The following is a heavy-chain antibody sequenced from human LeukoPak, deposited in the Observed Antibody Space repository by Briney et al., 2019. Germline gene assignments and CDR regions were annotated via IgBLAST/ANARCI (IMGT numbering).Heavy chain of an antibody. D-gene: IGHD4-11*01. CDR3: GRDPNGNYVGAFEF. V-gene: IGHV3-23*01. Sequence: GGSLRLSCVASDFTFPNYAMTWVRLAPGKGLEWVSSIGGSGSNTNYADSVRGRFTVSRDNSKNTLYLQMNSLRAEDTAVYYCGRDPNGNYVGAFEFWGQGTLVSVSS. CDR1: DFTFPNYA. CDR2: IGGSGSNT. J-gene: IGHJ3*01.